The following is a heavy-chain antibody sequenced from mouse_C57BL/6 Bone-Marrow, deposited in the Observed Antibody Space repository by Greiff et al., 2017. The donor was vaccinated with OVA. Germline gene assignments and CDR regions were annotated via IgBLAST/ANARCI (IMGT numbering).Heavy chain of an antibody. CDR1: GFTFSDYY. J-gene: IGHJ4*01. V-gene: IGHV5-16*01. CDR2: INYDGSST. D-gene: IGHD2-4*01. Sequence: EVQVVESEGGLVQPGSSMKLSCTASGFTFSDYYMAWVRQVPEKGLEWVANINYDGSSTYYLDSLKSRFIISRDNAKNILYLQMSSLKSEDTATYYCARVYYDYDVESAMDYWGQGTSVTVSS. CDR3: ARVYYDYDVESAMDY.